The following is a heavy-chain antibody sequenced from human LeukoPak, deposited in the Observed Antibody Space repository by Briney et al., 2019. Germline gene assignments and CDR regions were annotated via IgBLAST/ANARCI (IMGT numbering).Heavy chain of an antibody. Sequence: GASVKVSCKASGYTFTGYYMHWVRQAPGQGLEWMGWINPNSGGTNYAQKFQGRVTMTRDTSISTAYMELSRLRSDDTAVYYCATNADDYYGSGSLDASDIWGQGTMVTVSS. J-gene: IGHJ3*02. CDR1: GYTFTGYY. D-gene: IGHD3-10*01. V-gene: IGHV1-2*02. CDR2: INPNSGGT. CDR3: ATNADDYYGSGSLDASDI.